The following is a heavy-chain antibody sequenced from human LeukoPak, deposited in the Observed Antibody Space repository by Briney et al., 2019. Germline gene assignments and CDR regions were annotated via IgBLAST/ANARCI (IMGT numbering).Heavy chain of an antibody. CDR1: GFTFSSYS. Sequence: GGSLRLSCAASGFTFSSYSMNWVRQAPGKGLEWVANIKQDGSEKYYVDSVKGRFTISRDNAKNSLYLQMNSLRAEDTAVYYCARLSSGWRLSSFDYWGQGTLVTVSS. CDR2: IKQDGSEK. J-gene: IGHJ4*02. V-gene: IGHV3-7*01. D-gene: IGHD6-19*01. CDR3: ARLSSGWRLSSFDY.